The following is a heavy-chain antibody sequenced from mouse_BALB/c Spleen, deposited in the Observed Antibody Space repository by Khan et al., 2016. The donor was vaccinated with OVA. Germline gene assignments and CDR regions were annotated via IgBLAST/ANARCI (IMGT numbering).Heavy chain of an antibody. CDR2: VNPSNGDT. J-gene: IGHJ3*01. CDR1: GYSFTAYY. CDR3: VRRYEFFPY. Sequence: VQLKQSGPDLVKPGASVKISCKASGYSFTAYYMHWVKESHGKTLECIGRVNPSNGDTTYNQKFRGKAILTVDKSSSTAYMELRSLTSEDSAVYYCVRRYEFFPYGGQGTLVACSA. V-gene: IGHV1-18*01. D-gene: IGHD2-14*01.